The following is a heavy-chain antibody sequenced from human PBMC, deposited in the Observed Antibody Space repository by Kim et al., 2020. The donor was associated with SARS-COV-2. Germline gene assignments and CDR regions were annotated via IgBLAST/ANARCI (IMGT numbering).Heavy chain of an antibody. D-gene: IGHD6-25*01. J-gene: IGHJ6*02. V-gene: IGHV4-30-4*01. Sequence: SETLSLTCSVSGGSINNHDFYWTWVRQSPGKGLQWIAHVYHNGETYYNLSLQSRVVISIDTSNNQFSLRLSSVTAADTAVYYCGRAFRRGFNGMDVWGQG. CDR2: VYHNGET. CDR3: GRAFRRGFNGMDV. CDR1: GGSINNHDFY.